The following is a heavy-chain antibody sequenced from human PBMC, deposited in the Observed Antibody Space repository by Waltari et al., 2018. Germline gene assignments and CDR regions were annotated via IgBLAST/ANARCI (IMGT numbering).Heavy chain of an antibody. J-gene: IGHJ4*02. CDR2: INPNSGGT. V-gene: IGHV1-2*02. CDR3: ARVFSLVGATTVLGY. Sequence: QVQLVQSGAEVKKPGASVKVSCKASGYTFTGYYMHWVRQAPGQGLEWMGLINPNSGGTNYAQKFQGRVTMTRDTSISTAYMELSRLRSDDTAVYYCARVFSLVGATTVLGYWGQGTLVTVSS. CDR1: GYTFTGYY. D-gene: IGHD1-26*01.